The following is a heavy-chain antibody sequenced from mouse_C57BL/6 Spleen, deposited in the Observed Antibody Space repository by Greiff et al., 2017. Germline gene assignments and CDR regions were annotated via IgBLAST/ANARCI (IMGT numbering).Heavy chain of an antibody. J-gene: IGHJ4*01. D-gene: IGHD4-1*01. CDR1: GFNIKDDY. CDR2: IDPENGDT. CDR3: TTSLTGTGAMDY. Sequence: DVQLQESGAELVRPGASVKLSCTASGFNIKDDYMHWVKQRPEQGLEWIGWIDPENGDTEYASKFQGKATITADTSSNTAYLQLSSLTSEDTAVYYCTTSLTGTGAMDYWGQGTSVTVSS. V-gene: IGHV14-4*01.